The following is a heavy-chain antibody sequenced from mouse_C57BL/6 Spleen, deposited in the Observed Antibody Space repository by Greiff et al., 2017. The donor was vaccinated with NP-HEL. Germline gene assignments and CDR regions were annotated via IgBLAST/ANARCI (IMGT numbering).Heavy chain of an antibody. V-gene: IGHV1-76*01. Sequence: LQESGAELVRPGASVKLSCKASGYTFTDYYINWVKQRPGQGLEWIARIYPGSGNTYYNEKFKGKATLTAEKSSSTAYMQLSSLTSEDSAVYFCARGATVVATRYAMDYWGQGTSVTVSS. D-gene: IGHD1-1*01. CDR1: GYTFTDYY. CDR3: ARGATVVATRYAMDY. J-gene: IGHJ4*01. CDR2: IYPGSGNT.